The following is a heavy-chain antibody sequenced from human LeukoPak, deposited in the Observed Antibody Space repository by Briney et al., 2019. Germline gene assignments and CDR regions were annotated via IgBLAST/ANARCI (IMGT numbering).Heavy chain of an antibody. Sequence: ASAKVSCKASGYTFTGYYMHWVRQAPGQGLEWMGWINPNSGGTNYAQKFQGWVTMTRDTSISTAYMELSRLRSDDTAVYYCARGRRMDCSGGSCYELGYWGQGTLVTVSP. V-gene: IGHV1-2*04. CDR2: INPNSGGT. D-gene: IGHD2-15*01. J-gene: IGHJ4*02. CDR3: ARGRRMDCSGGSCYELGY. CDR1: GYTFTGYY.